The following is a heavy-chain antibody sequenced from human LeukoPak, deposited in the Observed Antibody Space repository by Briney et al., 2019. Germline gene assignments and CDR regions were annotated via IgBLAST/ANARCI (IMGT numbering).Heavy chain of an antibody. CDR2: IIPIFGTA. CDR3: ARYYSGWYYFDY. J-gene: IGHJ4*02. Sequence: SVKVSCKASGGTFSSYAISWVLQAPGQGLEWMGGIIPIFGTANYAQKFQGRVTITADESTSTAYMELSSLRSEDTAVYYCARYYSGWYYFDYWGQGTLVTVSS. CDR1: GGTFSSYA. V-gene: IGHV1-69*01. D-gene: IGHD6-19*01.